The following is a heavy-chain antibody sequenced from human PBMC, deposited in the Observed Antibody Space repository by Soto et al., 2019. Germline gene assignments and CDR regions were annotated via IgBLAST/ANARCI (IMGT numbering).Heavy chain of an antibody. D-gene: IGHD6-13*01. J-gene: IGHJ3*02. CDR2: INSDGSST. CDR1: GFTFSSYW. CDR3: ASVPVEQQLGYDAFDI. Sequence: GGSLRLSCAASGFTFSSYWMHWVRQAPGKGLVWVSHINSDGSSTSYADSVKGRFTISRDNAKNTLYLQMNSLRAEDTAVYYCASVPVEQQLGYDAFDIWGQGTMVTVSS. V-gene: IGHV3-74*01.